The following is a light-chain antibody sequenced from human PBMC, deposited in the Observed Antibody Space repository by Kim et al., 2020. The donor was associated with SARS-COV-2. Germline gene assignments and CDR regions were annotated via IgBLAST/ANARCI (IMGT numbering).Light chain of an antibody. CDR2: VDN. CDR3: QSYDTNNWV. V-gene: IGLV6-57*02. J-gene: IGLJ3*02. Sequence: NFTLTQPHSVSESPGKTVAISCTGSSGSIANNYVQWYQQRPGSAPTTIISVDNQRRSRVPDRFSGSVDSSSNSATLTISGLRAEDEADYFCQSYDTNNWVFGGGTQLTVL. CDR1: SGSIANNY.